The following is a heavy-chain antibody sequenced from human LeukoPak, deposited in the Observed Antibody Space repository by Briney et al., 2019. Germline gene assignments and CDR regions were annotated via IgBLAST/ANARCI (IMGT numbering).Heavy chain of an antibody. V-gene: IGHV3-30*02. CDR3: ARAGGRTIFGVVTDRYYYYMDV. J-gene: IGHJ6*03. Sequence: GGSLRLSCAASGFTFSSYAMSWVRQAPGKGLEWVAFLRYDESVKYYADSVKGRFTISRDNAKNSLYLQMNSLRAEDTAVYYCARAGGRTIFGVVTDRYYYYMDVWGKGTTVTVSS. CDR1: GFTFSSYA. D-gene: IGHD3-3*01. CDR2: LRYDESVK.